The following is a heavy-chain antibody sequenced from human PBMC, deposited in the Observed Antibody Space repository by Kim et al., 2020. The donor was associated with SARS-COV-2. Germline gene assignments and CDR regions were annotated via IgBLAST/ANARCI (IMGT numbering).Heavy chain of an antibody. CDR1: GFTFDDYA. V-gene: IGHV3-9*01. J-gene: IGHJ6*02. Sequence: GGSLRLSCAASGFTFDDYAMHWVRQAPGKGLEWVSGISWNGGSIGYADSVKGRFTISRDNAKNSLYLQMNSLRAEDTALYYCAKGMDGMDVWGQGTTVTVSS. CDR2: ISWNGGSI. CDR3: AKGMDGMDV.